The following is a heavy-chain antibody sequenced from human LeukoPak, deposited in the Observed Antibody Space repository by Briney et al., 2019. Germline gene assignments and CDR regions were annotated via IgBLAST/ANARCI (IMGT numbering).Heavy chain of an antibody. V-gene: IGHV1-18*01. CDR2: ISAYNGNT. Sequence: ASVKVSCKASGYTFTSYGISWVRQAPGQGLEWMGWISAYNGNTNYAQKLQGRVTMTTDTSTSTAYMELRSLRSDDTAVYYCARGVVVVPAAIGHGMDVWGKGTTVTVSS. CDR1: GYTFTSYG. J-gene: IGHJ6*04. CDR3: ARGVVVVPAAIGHGMDV. D-gene: IGHD2-2*01.